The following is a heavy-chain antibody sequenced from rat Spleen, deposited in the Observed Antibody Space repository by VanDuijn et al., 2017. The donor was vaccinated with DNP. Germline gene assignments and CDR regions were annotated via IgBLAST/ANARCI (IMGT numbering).Heavy chain of an antibody. Sequence: EVQLVETGGGLVQPGRSLKLSCVASGFTFGTYWMYWIRQAPGKGLEWVASINTDGGNPYYGDSVKGRFTISRDNAKRTLYLQMNSLRSEEMATYYCVRWNSGSYAMDAWGQGTSVTVSS. V-gene: IGHV5-58*01. CDR2: INTDGGNP. CDR1: GFTFGTYW. J-gene: IGHJ4*01. D-gene: IGHD4-3*01. CDR3: VRWNSGSYAMDA.